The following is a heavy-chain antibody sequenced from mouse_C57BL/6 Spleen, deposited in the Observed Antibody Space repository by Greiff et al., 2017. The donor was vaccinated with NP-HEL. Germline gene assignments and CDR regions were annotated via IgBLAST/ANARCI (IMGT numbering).Heavy chain of an antibody. CDR2: IDPSDSYT. V-gene: IGHV1-69*01. J-gene: IGHJ3*01. CDR1: GYTFTSYW. D-gene: IGHD1-1*01. CDR3: ARGYYGATAY. Sequence: QVQLKQPGAELVMPGASVKLSCKASGYTFTSYWMHWVKQRPGQGLEWIGEIDPSDSYTNYNQKFKGKSTLTVDKSSSTAYMQLSSLTSEDSAVYYCARGYYGATAYWGQGTLVTVSA.